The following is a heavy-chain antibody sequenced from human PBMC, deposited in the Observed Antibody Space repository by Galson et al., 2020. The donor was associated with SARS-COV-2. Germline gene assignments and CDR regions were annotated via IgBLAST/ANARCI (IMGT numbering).Heavy chain of an antibody. CDR1: GFTFSSYS. Sequence: PGGSLRLSCAASGFTFSSYSMNWVRQAPGKGLEWVSSISSSSSYIYYADSVKGRFTISRDNAKNSLYLQMNSLRAEDTAVYYCARVWKKYPGYYYYYGMDVWGQGTTVTVSS. V-gene: IGHV3-21*01. J-gene: IGHJ6*02. CDR2: ISSSSSYI. D-gene: IGHD1-1*01. CDR3: ARVWKKYPGYYYYYGMDV.